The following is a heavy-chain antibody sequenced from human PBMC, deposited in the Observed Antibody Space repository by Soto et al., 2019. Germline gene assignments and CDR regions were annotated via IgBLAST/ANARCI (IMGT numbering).Heavy chain of an antibody. J-gene: IGHJ4*02. CDR1: GGSISSYY. CDR2: IYYSGST. CDR3: ARDQAADPSYFDY. V-gene: IGHV4-59*01. Sequence: SETLSLTCTVSGGSISSYYWSWIRQPPGKGLEWIGYIYYSGSTNYNPSLKGRVTISVDTSKNQFSLKLSSVTAADTAVYYWARDQAADPSYFDYCGQGILVTVSS. D-gene: IGHD6-25*01.